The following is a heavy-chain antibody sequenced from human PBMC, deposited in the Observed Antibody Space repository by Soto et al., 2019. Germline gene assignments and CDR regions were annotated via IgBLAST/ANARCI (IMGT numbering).Heavy chain of an antibody. V-gene: IGHV1-18*01. CDR3: ASYCSSTSCQNWFDP. CDR2: ISAYNGNT. D-gene: IGHD2-2*01. Sequence: ASVKVSCKASGYTFTSYGISWVRQAPGQGLEWMGWISAYNGNTNYAQKLQGRVTMTTDTSTSTAYKELRSLRSDDTAVYYCASYCSSTSCQNWFDPWGQGTLVTVSS. J-gene: IGHJ5*02. CDR1: GYTFTSYG.